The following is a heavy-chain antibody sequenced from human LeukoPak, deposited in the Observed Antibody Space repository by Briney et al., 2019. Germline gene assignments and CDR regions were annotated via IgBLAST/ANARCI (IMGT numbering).Heavy chain of an antibody. CDR1: GGSISGWY. Sequence: SETLSLTCTVSGGSISGWYWSWIRQPPGKGLEWIGYIYDSGSTNYNPSLKSRVTMSIDTSKNQFSLKLSSVTAADTAVYYCARETRLTGYFGGLGFNYWGQGTLVTVSS. D-gene: IGHD2-21*01. V-gene: IGHV4-59*01. CDR2: IYDSGST. CDR3: ARETRLTGYFGGLGFNY. J-gene: IGHJ4*02.